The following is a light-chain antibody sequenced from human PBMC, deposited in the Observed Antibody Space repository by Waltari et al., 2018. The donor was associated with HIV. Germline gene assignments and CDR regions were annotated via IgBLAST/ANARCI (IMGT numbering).Light chain of an antibody. V-gene: IGKV3-20*01. Sequence: EIVLTQSPGTLSLSPGERATLSCRASQSVSSSYLAWYQQKPGQAPRLLIYVSSSRATGIPDRFSCSGSGTDFTLTISRLEPDDVAVYYCQQYGISPPVTFFQGTRLEIK. J-gene: IGKJ5*01. CDR1: QSVSSSY. CDR2: VSS. CDR3: QQYGISPPVT.